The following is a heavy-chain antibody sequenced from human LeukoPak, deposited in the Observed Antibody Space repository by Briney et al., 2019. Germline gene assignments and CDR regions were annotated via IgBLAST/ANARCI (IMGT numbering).Heavy chain of an antibody. CDR2: ISFTGST. V-gene: IGHV4-59*11. Sequence: SETLSLTCTVSGASISSHYWSWIREPTGRGLEGIGLISFTGSTNYNPSLKSRVTTSVDTSKNQFSLKVSSVTAADTAVYYCAKGGESSLPLDYWGQGILVTVSS. D-gene: IGHD6-13*01. J-gene: IGHJ4*02. CDR3: AKGGESSLPLDY. CDR1: GASISSHY.